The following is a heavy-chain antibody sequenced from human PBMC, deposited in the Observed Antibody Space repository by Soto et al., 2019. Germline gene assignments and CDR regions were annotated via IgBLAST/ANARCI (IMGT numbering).Heavy chain of an antibody. CDR2: IYYSGST. CDR3: ARGYLFGALGNWFDP. V-gene: IGHV4-59*01. Sequence: PSETLFLPCTVSGGSISSYYWGWIRQPPGKGLEWIGYIYYSGSTNYNPSLKSRVTISVDTSKNQFSLKLSSVTAADTAVYYCARGYLFGALGNWFDPWGQGTLVTVSS. J-gene: IGHJ5*02. CDR1: GGSISSYY. D-gene: IGHD3-10*02.